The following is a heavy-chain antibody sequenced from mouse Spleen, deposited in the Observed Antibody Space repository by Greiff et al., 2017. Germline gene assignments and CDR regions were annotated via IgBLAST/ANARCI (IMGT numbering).Heavy chain of an antibody. D-gene: IGHD4-1*01. CDR1: GYTFTSYT. V-gene: IGHV1-4*01. J-gene: IGHJ1*01. CDR2: INPSSGYT. Sequence: QVQLQQSGAELARPGASVKMSCKASGYTFTSYTMHWVKQRPGQGLEWIGYINPSSGYTKYNQKFKDKATLTADKSSSTAYMQLSSLTSEDSAVYYCARFDWDWYFDVWGAETTVTVSS. CDR3: ARFDWDWYFDV.